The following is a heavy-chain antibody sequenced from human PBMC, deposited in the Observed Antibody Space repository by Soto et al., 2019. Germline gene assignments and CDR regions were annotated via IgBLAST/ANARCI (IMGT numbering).Heavy chain of an antibody. Sequence: QITLKESGPTLVKPTQTLTLTCTFSGFSLSTSGVGVGWIRQPPGKALEWLALIYWDDDKRYSPSLKSRLTTTRDTSKNQVVLTMPNRDPVDTGKYYCAPLVCVADCYRFAYWGQGTLVTVSS. CDR2: IYWDDDK. V-gene: IGHV2-5*02. CDR3: APLVCVADCYRFAY. D-gene: IGHD2-21*02. CDR1: GFSLSTSGVG. J-gene: IGHJ4*02.